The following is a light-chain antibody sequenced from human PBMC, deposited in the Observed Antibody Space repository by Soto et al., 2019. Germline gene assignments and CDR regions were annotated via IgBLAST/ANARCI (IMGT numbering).Light chain of an antibody. CDR1: QSISSS. CDR3: QQSYSTPRT. V-gene: IGKV1-39*01. Sequence: DIQMTQSPSSLSASVRDRVTITCRASQSISSSLNWHQQKPGKAPKLLIYAASSLQSGVPSRFSGSGSGTDFTLTISSLQPEDFATYYCQQSYSTPRTFGQGTKVEIK. J-gene: IGKJ1*01. CDR2: AAS.